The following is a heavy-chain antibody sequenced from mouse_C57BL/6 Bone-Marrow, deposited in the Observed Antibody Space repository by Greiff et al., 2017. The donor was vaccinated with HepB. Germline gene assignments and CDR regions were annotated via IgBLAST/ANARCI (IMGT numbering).Heavy chain of an antibody. CDR3: ARFRNYYGSTYFDY. CDR1: GYAFSSSW. D-gene: IGHD1-1*01. Sequence: QVQLKESGPELVKPGASVKISCKASGYAFSSSWMNWVKQRPGKGLEWIGRIYPGDGDTNYNGKFKGKATLTADKSSSTAYMQLSSLTSEDSAVYFCARFRNYYGSTYFDYWGQGTTLTVSS. CDR2: IYPGDGDT. J-gene: IGHJ2*01. V-gene: IGHV1-82*01.